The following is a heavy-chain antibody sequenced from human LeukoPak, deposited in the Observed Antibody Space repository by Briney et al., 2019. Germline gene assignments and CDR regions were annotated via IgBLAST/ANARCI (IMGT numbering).Heavy chain of an antibody. CDR1: GGSISSYY. D-gene: IGHD6-19*01. CDR2: IYYSGST. J-gene: IGHJ4*02. V-gene: IGHV4-59*01. Sequence: SETLSLTCTVSGGSISSYYWSWIRQPPGKGLGWIGYIYYSGSTNYNPSLKSRVTISVDTSKNQFSLKLSSVTAADTAVYYCARVSSIAVAVDYWGQGTLVTVSS. CDR3: ARVSSIAVAVDY.